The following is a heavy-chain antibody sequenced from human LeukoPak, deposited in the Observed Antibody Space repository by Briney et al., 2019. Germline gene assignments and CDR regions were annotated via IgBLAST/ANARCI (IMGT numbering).Heavy chain of an antibody. V-gene: IGHV1-2*02. CDR3: ARGSPTGIFGAFEI. CDR2: ISPKSGGT. CDR1: GYSFNDYN. D-gene: IGHD1-1*01. Sequence: ASVKVSCKASGYSFNDYNVHWVRQAPGQGLEWMGKISPKSGGTNYAQRFQGRVTMTRDTSVSTAYMELSGLTSDDTAVYFCARGSPTGIFGAFEIWGQGTMVTVSS. J-gene: IGHJ3*02.